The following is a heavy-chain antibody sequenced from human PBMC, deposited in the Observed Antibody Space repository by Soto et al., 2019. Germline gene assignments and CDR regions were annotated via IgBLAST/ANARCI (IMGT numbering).Heavy chain of an antibody. CDR3: AHRDSTGTTTYFDS. CDR1: GFSFTTTRMG. J-gene: IGHJ4*02. Sequence: SGPTLVNPTETLTLTCTFSGFSFTTTRMGVGWTRQPPGKALEWLAIIYWDGESRYNPLLRRRLTLTEDTSKNQVVLTMTNMDPKDTATYYCAHRDSTGTTTYFDSRGQGIPGTVSS. V-gene: IGHV2-5*02. CDR2: IYWDGES. D-gene: IGHD1-1*01.